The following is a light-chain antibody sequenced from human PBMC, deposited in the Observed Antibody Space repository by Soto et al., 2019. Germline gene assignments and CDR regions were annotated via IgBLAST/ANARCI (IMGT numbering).Light chain of an antibody. J-gene: IGKJ1*01. V-gene: IGKV3-11*01. CDR3: QQRSNWPKT. CDR2: DAS. Sequence: EIVLTQSPATLSLSPGERATLSCRASQSLTSYLAWYQQKPGQAPRLLIHDASNRATGIPARFSGSGSGTDFTLTISSLEPEDFAVYYCQQRSNWPKTFGPGTKVEIK. CDR1: QSLTSY.